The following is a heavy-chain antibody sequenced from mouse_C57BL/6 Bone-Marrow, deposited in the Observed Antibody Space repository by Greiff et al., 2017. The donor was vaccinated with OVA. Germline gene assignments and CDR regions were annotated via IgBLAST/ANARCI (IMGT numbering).Heavy chain of an antibody. Sequence: EVKVEESGGGLVKPGGSLKLSCAASGFTFSSYAMSWVRQTPEKRLEWVATISDGGSYTYYPDNVKGRFTISRDNAKNNLYLQMSHLKSEDTAMYYCARDDYYGSSYDYWGQGTTLTVSS. CDR1: GFTFSSYA. CDR3: ARDDYYGSSYDY. D-gene: IGHD1-1*01. V-gene: IGHV5-4*01. CDR2: ISDGGSYT. J-gene: IGHJ2*01.